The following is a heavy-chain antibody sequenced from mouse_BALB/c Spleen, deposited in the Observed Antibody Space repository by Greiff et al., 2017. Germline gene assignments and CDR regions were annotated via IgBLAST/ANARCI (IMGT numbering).Heavy chain of an antibody. CDR2: ISSGGSYT. Sequence: EVKVVESGGGLVKPGGSLKLSCAASGFTFSSYAMSWVRQSPEKRLEWVAEISSGGSYTYYPDTVTGRFTISRDNAKNTLYLEMSSLRSEDTAMYYCARATYGNYWYFDVWGAGTTVTVSS. CDR1: GFTFSSYA. J-gene: IGHJ1*01. V-gene: IGHV5-9-4*01. D-gene: IGHD2-1*01. CDR3: ARATYGNYWYFDV.